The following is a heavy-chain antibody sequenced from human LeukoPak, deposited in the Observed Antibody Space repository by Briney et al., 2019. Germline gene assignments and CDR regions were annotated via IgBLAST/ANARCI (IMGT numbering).Heavy chain of an antibody. CDR2: IYSSGSA. V-gene: IGHV4-59*08. CDR3: ARHRDYYDS. J-gene: IGHJ4*01. CDR1: GASINNNF. Sequence: SETLSLTCTVSGASINNNFWTWIRQPPGEGLEWIGYIYSSGSANYNPSLKSRVIISGDTSKNQISLNLTSVTAADTAVYFCARHRDYYDSWGHGTLVTVSS. D-gene: IGHD3-22*01.